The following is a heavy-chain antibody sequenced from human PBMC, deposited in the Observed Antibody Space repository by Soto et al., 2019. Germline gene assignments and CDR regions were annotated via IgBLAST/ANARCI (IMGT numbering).Heavy chain of an antibody. CDR2: INHSGST. Sequence: PSETLSLTCAVYGGSFSGYYWGWIRQPPGKGLEWIGEINHSGSTNYNPSLKSRVTISVDTSKNQFSLKLGSVTAADTAVYYCARLRIVGATGYHWGQGTLVTVSS. J-gene: IGHJ4*02. V-gene: IGHV4-34*01. CDR3: ARLRIVGATGYH. D-gene: IGHD1-26*01. CDR1: GGSFSGYY.